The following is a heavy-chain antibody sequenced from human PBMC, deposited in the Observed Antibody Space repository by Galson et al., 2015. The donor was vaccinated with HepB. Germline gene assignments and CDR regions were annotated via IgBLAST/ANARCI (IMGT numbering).Heavy chain of an antibody. J-gene: IGHJ4*02. V-gene: IGHV3-53*01. D-gene: IGHD5-24*01. CDR1: GFTVTSYY. CDR2: ISPGGTT. CDR3: AARRDGYPDY. Sequence: SLRLSCAASGFTVTSYYMTWVRRAPGKGLEWVSLISPGGTTYYADSVKGRFTISRDSPQNTVYLQMNSLRAEDTAVDYCAARRDGYPDYWGQEALVTVSS.